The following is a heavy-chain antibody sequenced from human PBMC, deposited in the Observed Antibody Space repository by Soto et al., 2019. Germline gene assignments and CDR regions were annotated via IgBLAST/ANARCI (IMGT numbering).Heavy chain of an antibody. CDR2: IYYSGST. CDR1: GGSISSYY. CDR3: ARHVPYYDILTGYENNWYFDL. Sequence: QVQLQESGPGLVKPSETLSLTCTVSGGSISSYYWSWIRQPPGKGLEWLGYIYYSGSTNYNPSLKSRMPISVDTSQNPFSLKLSSVTAADTAVYYCARHVPYYDILTGYENNWYFDLWGRGTLVTVSS. J-gene: IGHJ2*01. D-gene: IGHD3-9*01. V-gene: IGHV4-59*08.